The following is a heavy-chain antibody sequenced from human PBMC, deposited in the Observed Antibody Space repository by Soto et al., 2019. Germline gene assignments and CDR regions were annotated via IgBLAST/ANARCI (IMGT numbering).Heavy chain of an antibody. CDR2: ISYDGSNK. CDR3: AKDNSEVRGQLSTYYYYYYMDV. J-gene: IGHJ6*03. Sequence: GGSLRLSCAASGFTFSSYGMHWVRQAPGKGLEWVAVISYDGSNKYYADSVKGRFTISRDNSKNTLYLQMNSLRAEDRVVYYCAKDNSEVRGQLSTYYYYYYMDVWGKGTTVTVSS. CDR1: GFTFSSYG. D-gene: IGHD3-10*01. V-gene: IGHV3-30*18.